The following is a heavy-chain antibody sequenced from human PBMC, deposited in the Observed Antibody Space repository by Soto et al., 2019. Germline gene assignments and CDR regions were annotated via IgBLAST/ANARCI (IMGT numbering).Heavy chain of an antibody. D-gene: IGHD3-10*01. CDR1: GGTFNSYG. CDR3: ARVRVIRAVISSHFGL. Sequence: VASVKVSCKASGGTFNSYGISWVRQAPGQGLDWMGVIIPLYGTVNYAQKFQGRVSITADKSTSTAYVDLSSLRSDDTAVYYCARVRVIRAVISSHFGLWGQGTLVTVSS. J-gene: IGHJ4*02. V-gene: IGHV1-69*06. CDR2: IIPLYGTV.